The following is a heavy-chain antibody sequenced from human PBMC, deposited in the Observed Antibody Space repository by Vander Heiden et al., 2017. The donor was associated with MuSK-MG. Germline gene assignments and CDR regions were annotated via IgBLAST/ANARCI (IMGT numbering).Heavy chain of an antibody. CDR3: ARDGSGWSRDY. V-gene: IGHV3-21*01. Sequence: EVQLVESGGGLVKPGGSLRLARAAPGFSLSPCRMTWVRQVPGKGLEWLSVISGDSKYIYYADSMKGRFTISRDNAKNSLYLQINSLTAEDTAIYYCARDGSGWSRDYWGQGTLVTVSS. D-gene: IGHD6-19*01. CDR1: GFSLSPCR. J-gene: IGHJ4*02. CDR2: ISGDSKYI.